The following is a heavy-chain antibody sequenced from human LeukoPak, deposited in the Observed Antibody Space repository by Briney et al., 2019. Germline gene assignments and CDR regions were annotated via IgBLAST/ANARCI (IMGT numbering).Heavy chain of an antibody. D-gene: IGHD4-11*01. CDR3: ARDQTVTTAWGNYYYYMDV. V-gene: IGHV6-1*01. Sequence: SQTLSLTCTISGDSFSSNSAAWIWHTPSPSRDLVGRLRTYYRTKWSNEYAVSVKSRITINPDTSKSQFSLQLNSVTPEDTAVYYCARDQTVTTAWGNYYYYMDVWGKGTTVTVSS. CDR2: TYYRTKWSN. CDR1: GDSFSSNSAA. J-gene: IGHJ6*03.